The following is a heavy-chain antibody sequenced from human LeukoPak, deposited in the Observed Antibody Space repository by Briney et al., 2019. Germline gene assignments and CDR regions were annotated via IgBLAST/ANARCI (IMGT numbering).Heavy chain of an antibody. CDR3: ASLVVGATTNYFDY. D-gene: IGHD1-26*01. CDR2: IIPIFGTA. V-gene: IGHV1-69*01. Sequence: SVKVSCKASGGTFSSYAISWVRQAPGQGLEWMGGIIPIFGTANYAQKFQGRVTITADESTSTAYMELSSLRSEDTAVYYCASLVVGATTNYFDYWGQGTLVTVSS. J-gene: IGHJ4*02. CDR1: GGTFSSYA.